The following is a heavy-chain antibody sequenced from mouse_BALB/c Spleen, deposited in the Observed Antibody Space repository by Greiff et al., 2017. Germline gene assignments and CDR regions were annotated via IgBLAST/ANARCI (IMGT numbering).Heavy chain of an antibody. CDR1: GFTFSSYT. J-gene: IGHJ1*01. CDR3: TRDRDYGRHFDG. V-gene: IGHV5-6-4*01. D-gene: IGHD1-1*01. CDR2: ISSGGSYT. Sequence: EAKVVESGGGLVKPGGSLKLSCAASGFTFSSYTMSWVRQTPEKRLEWVATISSGGSYTYYPDSVKGRFTISRDNAKNTLYLQMSSLKSEDTAMYYCTRDRDYGRHFDGWGAGTTVTVSS.